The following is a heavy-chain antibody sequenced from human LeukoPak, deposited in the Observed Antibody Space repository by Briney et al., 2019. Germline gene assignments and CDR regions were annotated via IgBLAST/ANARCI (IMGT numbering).Heavy chain of an antibody. D-gene: IGHD1-26*01. Sequence: GGSLRLFCAASGFTFSSYAMSWVRQAPGKGLEWVSAISGSGGSTYYADSVKGRFTISRDNSKNTLYLQMNSLRAEDTAVYYCAKDMEWELLFPSFDYWGQGTLVTVSS. CDR3: AKDMEWELLFPSFDY. CDR1: GFTFSSYA. V-gene: IGHV3-23*01. J-gene: IGHJ4*02. CDR2: ISGSGGST.